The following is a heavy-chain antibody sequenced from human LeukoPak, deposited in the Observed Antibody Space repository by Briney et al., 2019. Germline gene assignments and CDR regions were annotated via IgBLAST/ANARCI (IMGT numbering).Heavy chain of an antibody. CDR2: MNPNSGNT. CDR3: ARGFYYYYYMDV. Sequence: ASVKVSCKASGYTFTSYDIDWVRQATGQGLEWVGWMNPNSGNTGYAQKFQGRVTITRNTSISTAYMELSSLRPEDTAVYYCARGFYYYYYMDVWGKGTTVTVSS. CDR1: GYTFTSYD. J-gene: IGHJ6*03. V-gene: IGHV1-8*03.